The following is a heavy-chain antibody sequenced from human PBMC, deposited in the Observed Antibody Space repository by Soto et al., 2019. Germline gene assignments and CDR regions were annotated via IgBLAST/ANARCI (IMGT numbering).Heavy chain of an antibody. CDR1: GFTFTSYW. D-gene: IGHD3-3*01. J-gene: IGHJ4*02. Sequence: VQLVESGGGLVQPGGSLRLSCAASGFTFTSYWMSWVRQAPGKGLEWVANIKQDGSAKNYVDSVKGRFTILRDNAKNSLYLQMNSLRAEDTAVYYCARAAVRDAYIGDWGQGTLVTVSS. CDR2: IKQDGSAK. V-gene: IGHV3-7*01. CDR3: ARAAVRDAYIGD.